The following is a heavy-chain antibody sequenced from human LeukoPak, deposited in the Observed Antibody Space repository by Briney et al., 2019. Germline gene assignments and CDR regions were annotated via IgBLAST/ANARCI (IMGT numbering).Heavy chain of an antibody. CDR1: GFTFSSYG. V-gene: IGHV3-33*06. CDR2: IWYDGSNK. D-gene: IGHD3-10*01. Sequence: PGRSLRLSCAASGFTFSSYGMHWVRQAPGKGLEWVAVIWYDGSNKYYADSVKGRFTISRDNSKNTLYLQMNSLTAEDPAVYYCAKSPGVRGVIIYYFDYWGQGTLVTVSS. J-gene: IGHJ4*02. CDR3: AKSPGVRGVIIYYFDY.